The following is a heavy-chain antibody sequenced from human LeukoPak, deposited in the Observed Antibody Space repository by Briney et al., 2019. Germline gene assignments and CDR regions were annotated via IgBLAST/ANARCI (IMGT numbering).Heavy chain of an antibody. CDR1: GYTFTGYY. CDR3: ARALYSSRKFDP. CDR2: INPNSGGT. J-gene: IGHJ5*02. D-gene: IGHD6-13*01. Sequence: ASVKVSCKASGYTFTGYYMHWVRQAPGQGLEWTGWINPNSGGTNYAQRFQGRVTMTRDTSISTAYMELSRLRSDDTAVYYCARALYSSRKFDPWGQGTLVTVSS. V-gene: IGHV1-2*02.